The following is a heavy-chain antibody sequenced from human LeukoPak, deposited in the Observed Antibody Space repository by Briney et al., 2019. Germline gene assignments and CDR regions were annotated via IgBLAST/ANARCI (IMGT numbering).Heavy chain of an antibody. J-gene: IGHJ5*02. D-gene: IGHD3-22*01. CDR2: INHSGST. CDR3: ARARLHYYDSSGYMFDP. Sequence: PSETLSLTSAVSGGSFSGYYWSGIPQPPGKGLEWIGEINHSGSTNYNPSLKSRVTISVDTSKNQFSLKLSSVTAADTAVYYCARARLHYYDSSGYMFDPWGQGTLVTVSS. CDR1: GGSFSGYY. V-gene: IGHV4-34*01.